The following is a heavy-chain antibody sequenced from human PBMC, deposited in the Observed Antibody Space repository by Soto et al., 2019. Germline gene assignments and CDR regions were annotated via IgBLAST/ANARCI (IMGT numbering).Heavy chain of an antibody. CDR3: ARAAPTRAAGTRNWFDP. V-gene: IGHV4-30-2*01. D-gene: IGHD6-13*01. J-gene: IGHJ5*02. Sequence: SETLSLTCAVSGGSISIGGYSWGWIRHPPGKGLEWIGYIYHSGSTYYNPSLKSRVTISVDRSKNQFSLKLSSVTAADTAVYYCARAAPTRAAGTRNWFDPWGQGTLVTVSS. CDR1: GGSISIGGYS. CDR2: IYHSGST.